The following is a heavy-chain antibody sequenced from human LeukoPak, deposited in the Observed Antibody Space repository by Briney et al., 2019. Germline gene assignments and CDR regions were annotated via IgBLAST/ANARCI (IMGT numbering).Heavy chain of an antibody. CDR1: GFTFSDYY. Sequence: PGGSLRLSCAASGFTFSDYYMSWIRQAPGKGLEWVSYISSSSSYANYADSVKGRFTISRDNSENIVYLQMNNLRVEDTAVYYCAGRPTGYSSGYIHWGQGTLVTVSS. D-gene: IGHD5-18*01. V-gene: IGHV3-11*03. CDR2: ISSSSSYA. J-gene: IGHJ4*02. CDR3: AGRPTGYSSGYIH.